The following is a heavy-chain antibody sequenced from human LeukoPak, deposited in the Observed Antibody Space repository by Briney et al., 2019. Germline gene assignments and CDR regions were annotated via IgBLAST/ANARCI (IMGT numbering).Heavy chain of an antibody. CDR2: IRYDGSNK. Sequence: PGGSLRLSCAASGFTFSSYGMHWVRQAPGKGLEWVAFIRYDGSNKYCADSVKGRFTISRDNSKNTLYLQMNSPRAEDTAVYYCAKDDQLLLKYWGQGTLVTVSS. V-gene: IGHV3-30*02. CDR1: GFTFSSYG. D-gene: IGHD2-2*01. J-gene: IGHJ1*01. CDR3: AKDDQLLLKY.